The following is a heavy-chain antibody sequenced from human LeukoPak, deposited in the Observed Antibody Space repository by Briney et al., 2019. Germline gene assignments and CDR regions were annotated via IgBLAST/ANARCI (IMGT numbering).Heavy chain of an antibody. V-gene: IGHV4-39*07. J-gene: IGHJ4*02. Sequence: SETLSLTCTVSGGSISSSSYYWGWIRQPPGKGLEWIGSIYYSGSTYYNPSLKSRVTISVDTSKNQFSLKLSSVTAADTAVYYCARGLRVYYGSGSYYFDYWGQGTLVTVSS. D-gene: IGHD3-10*01. CDR2: IYYSGST. CDR1: GGSISSSSYY. CDR3: ARGLRVYYGSGSYYFDY.